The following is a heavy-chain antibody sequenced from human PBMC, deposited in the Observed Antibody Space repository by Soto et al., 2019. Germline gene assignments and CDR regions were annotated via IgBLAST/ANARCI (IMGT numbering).Heavy chain of an antibody. J-gene: IGHJ5*02. CDR2: INPVSGTT. Sequence: ASVKVSCKASGYTFTDFYIHWVRQAPGQGPEWMGWINPVSGTTNYAQNFHGRVTMTRDTSISTAYMELIRLRSDDTAVYYCAREVVGATNWFDPWGQGTPVTVSS. CDR1: GYTFTDFY. CDR3: AREVVGATNWFDP. D-gene: IGHD2-15*01. V-gene: IGHV1-2*02.